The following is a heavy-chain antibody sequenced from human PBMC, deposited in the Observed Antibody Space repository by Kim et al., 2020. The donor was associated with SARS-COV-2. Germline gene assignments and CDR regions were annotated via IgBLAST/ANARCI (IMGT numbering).Heavy chain of an antibody. D-gene: IGHD3-3*01. Sequence: VNGRFTTSRDNSKNTLYLQINGLRAEDTAVYYCATHRKDDFWSGYFLFDYWGQGTLVTVSS. V-gene: IGHV3-23*01. CDR3: ATHRKDDFWSGYFLFDY. J-gene: IGHJ4*02.